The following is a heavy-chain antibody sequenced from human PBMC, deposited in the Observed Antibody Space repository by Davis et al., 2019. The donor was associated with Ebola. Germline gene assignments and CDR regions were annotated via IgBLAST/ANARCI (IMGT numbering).Heavy chain of an antibody. D-gene: IGHD2-15*01. V-gene: IGHV3-74*01. Sequence: HTGGSLRLSCAASGFTFNSFWMQWVRQVPGKGLVWTSIINLDGSTTYYADSVKGRFTISRDNSNNLLYLQMNSLRAEDTAVYYCAIPDCSGANCYSVYIKNWGQGTLVTVSS. CDR1: GFTFNSFW. CDR2: INLDGSTT. CDR3: AIPDCSGANCYSVYIKN. J-gene: IGHJ4*02.